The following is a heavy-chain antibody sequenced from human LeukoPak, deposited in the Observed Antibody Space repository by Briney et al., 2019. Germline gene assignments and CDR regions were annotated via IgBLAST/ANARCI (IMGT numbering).Heavy chain of an antibody. V-gene: IGHV4-59*12. Sequence: SETLSLTCTVSGGSISSYYWNWIRQPPGKGLEWIGYIYYSGSTNYNPSLKSRVTISVDKSKNQFSLKLSSVTAADTAVYYCAREPLPRYDNFDYWGQGTLVTVSS. J-gene: IGHJ4*02. CDR3: AREPLPRYDNFDY. D-gene: IGHD3-16*01. CDR1: GGSISSYY. CDR2: IYYSGST.